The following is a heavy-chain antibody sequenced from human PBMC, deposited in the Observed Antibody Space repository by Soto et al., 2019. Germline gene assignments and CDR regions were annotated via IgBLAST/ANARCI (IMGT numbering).Heavy chain of an antibody. Sequence: VKVSCKASGGTFSSYAISWVRQAPGQGLEWMGGIIPIFGTANYAQKFQGRVTITADESTSTAYMELSSLRSEDTAVYYCASGPATPRDYFDYWGQGTLVTVSS. CDR3: ASGPATPRDYFDY. V-gene: IGHV1-69*01. CDR2: IIPIFGTA. D-gene: IGHD2-15*01. CDR1: GGTFSSYA. J-gene: IGHJ4*02.